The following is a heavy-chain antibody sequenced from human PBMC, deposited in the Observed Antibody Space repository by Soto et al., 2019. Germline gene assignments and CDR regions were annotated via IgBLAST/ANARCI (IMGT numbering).Heavy chain of an antibody. CDR3: ARGRLVPAVNFDY. J-gene: IGHJ4*02. Sequence: PSEPLSLTWTVSGDSISSYYWSWIRQPPGKGLEWIGYIYHSGTSFYNPSLKSRVTISVDGSKNQFSLKVNSVTGADTAVYYCARGRLVPAVNFDYWGLGTLVTVSS. CDR2: IYHSGTS. D-gene: IGHD2-2*01. V-gene: IGHV4-59*12. CDR1: GDSISSYY.